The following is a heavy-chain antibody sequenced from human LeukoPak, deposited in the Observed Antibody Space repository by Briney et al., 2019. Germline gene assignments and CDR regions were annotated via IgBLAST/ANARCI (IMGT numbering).Heavy chain of an antibody. V-gene: IGHV1-2*06. CDR2: INPNSGGT. CDR1: GYTFTGYY. CDR3: ARWRYCSSTSCYSPFDY. D-gene: IGHD2-2*02. J-gene: IGHJ4*02. Sequence: GASVNVSCKASGYTFTGYYMHWVRQAPGQGPEWMGRINPNSGGTNYAQKFQGRVTMTRDTSISTAYMELSRLRSDDTAVYYCARWRYCSSTSCYSPFDYWGQGTLVTVSS.